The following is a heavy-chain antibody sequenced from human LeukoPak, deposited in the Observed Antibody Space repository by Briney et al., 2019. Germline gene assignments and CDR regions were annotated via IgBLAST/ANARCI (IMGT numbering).Heavy chain of an antibody. J-gene: IGHJ5*02. CDR2: IHPNDGGT. V-gene: IGHV1-46*02. Sequence: AASVKVSCKPSGYTFNIYYVQWVRQAPGQGLEWMGVIHPNDGGTTYAQKFQGRIIMTSDTSTSTSYMELSSLRSDDTAVYYCARGDIDHWGQGTLVTVSS. CDR3: ARGDIDH. D-gene: IGHD2-15*01. CDR1: GYTFNIYY.